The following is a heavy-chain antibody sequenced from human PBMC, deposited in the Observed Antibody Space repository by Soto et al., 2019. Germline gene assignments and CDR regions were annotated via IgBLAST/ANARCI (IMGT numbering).Heavy chain of an antibody. J-gene: IGHJ4*02. CDR3: ARAPYQGYESSGFYLV. Sequence: QVQLEQSGTEVQKSGSSVKVSCKASGGTFSHYAFTWVRQTPGQGLEWVGGIISSSGTGNYAQKFQGRVTITAVESTSTVYMELSGLTLEDTAVYFCARAPYQGYESSGFYLVWGQGTLVIVSA. CDR1: GGTFSHYA. CDR2: IISSSGTG. V-gene: IGHV1-69*01. D-gene: IGHD3-22*01.